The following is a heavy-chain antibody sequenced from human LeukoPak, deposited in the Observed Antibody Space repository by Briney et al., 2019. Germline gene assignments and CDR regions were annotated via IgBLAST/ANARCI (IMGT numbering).Heavy chain of an antibody. D-gene: IGHD2-15*01. J-gene: IGHJ4*02. V-gene: IGHV4-34*01. CDR3: ARERVAATPTFDY. CDR1: GGSFSGYY. Sequence: SETLSLTCAVYGGSFSGYYRSWIRQPPGKGLEWIGEINHSGSTNYNPSLKSRVTISVDTSKNQFSLKLSSVTAADTAVYYCARERVAATPTFDYWGQGTLVTVSS. CDR2: INHSGST.